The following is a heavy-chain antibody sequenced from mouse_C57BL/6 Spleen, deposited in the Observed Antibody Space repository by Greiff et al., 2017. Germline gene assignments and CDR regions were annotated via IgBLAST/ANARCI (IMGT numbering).Heavy chain of an antibody. J-gene: IGHJ2*01. CDR1: GFTFSSYA. CDR2: ISDGGSYT. V-gene: IGHV5-4*01. Sequence: DVKLVESGGGLVKPGGSLKLSCAASGFTFSSYAMSWVRQTPEKRLEWVATISDGGSYTYYPDNVKGRFTISRDNAKNNLYLQMSHLKSEDTAMYYCARDNLTGFDYWGQGTTLTVSS. D-gene: IGHD4-1*01. CDR3: ARDNLTGFDY.